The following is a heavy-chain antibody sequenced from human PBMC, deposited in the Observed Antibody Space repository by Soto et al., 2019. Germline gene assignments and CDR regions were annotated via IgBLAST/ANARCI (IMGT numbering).Heavy chain of an antibody. Sequence: SLRLSCTASGFTFGDYAMSWVRQAPGKGLEWVGFIRSKAYGGTTEYAASVKGRFTISRDDSKSIAYLQMNSLKTEDTAVYYCTRGFYDFWSGYSNWFDPWGQGTLVT. CDR3: TRGFYDFWSGYSNWFDP. J-gene: IGHJ5*02. CDR2: IRSKAYGGTT. D-gene: IGHD3-3*01. CDR1: GFTFGDYA. V-gene: IGHV3-49*04.